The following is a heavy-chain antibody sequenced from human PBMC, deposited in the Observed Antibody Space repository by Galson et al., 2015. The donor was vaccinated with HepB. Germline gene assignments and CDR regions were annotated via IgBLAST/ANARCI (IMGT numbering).Heavy chain of an antibody. J-gene: IGHJ4*02. Sequence: SLRLSCAATGFTFSSLGMTWVRQAPGKGLECVAAIGVNARRTDYADSVKGRFTISRDNSRNMLYLQMNNLRAEDTAVYYCAKGTTDVDCWGQGALDTSSS. D-gene: IGHD1-1*01. CDR1: GFTFSSLG. CDR3: AKGTTDVDC. CDR2: IGVNARRT. V-gene: IGHV3-23*01.